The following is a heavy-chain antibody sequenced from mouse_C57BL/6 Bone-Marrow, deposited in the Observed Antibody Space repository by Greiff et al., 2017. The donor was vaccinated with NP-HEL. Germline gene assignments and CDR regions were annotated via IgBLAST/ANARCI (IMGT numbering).Heavy chain of an antibody. J-gene: IGHJ1*03. CDR1: GYTFTEYT. D-gene: IGHD1-1*01. Sequence: QVQLQQSGAELVKPGASVKLSCKASGYTFTEYTIHWVKQRSGQGLEWIGWFYPGSGSIKYNEKFKDKATLTADKSSSTVYMDHSRLTCETSEVYSCERHERVYSSIYDWYFDVWGTGTTVTVSS. CDR2: FYPGSGSI. CDR3: ERHERVYSSIYDWYFDV. V-gene: IGHV1-62-2*01.